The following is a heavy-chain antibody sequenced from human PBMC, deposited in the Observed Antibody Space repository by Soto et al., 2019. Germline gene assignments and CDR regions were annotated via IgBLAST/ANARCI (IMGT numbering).Heavy chain of an antibody. CDR1: GFTFSSYA. CDR3: ARRGSGSYYDY. Sequence: EVQLLESGGGLVQPGGSLRLSCAASGFTFSSYAMRWVRQAPGKGLEWVSAISGSGDSTYYADSVKGRFTISRDNSKNTLYLQRNSLRAEDPAVYYCARRGSGSYYDYWGQGTLVTVSS. D-gene: IGHD1-26*01. J-gene: IGHJ4*02. CDR2: ISGSGDST. V-gene: IGHV3-23*01.